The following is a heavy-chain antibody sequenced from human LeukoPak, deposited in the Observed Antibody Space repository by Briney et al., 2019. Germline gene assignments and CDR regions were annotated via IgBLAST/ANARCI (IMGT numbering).Heavy chain of an antibody. CDR1: GGTFSSYA. D-gene: IGHD3-10*01. CDR2: IIPIFGTA. CDR3: ARDRKYYYGSGSHSDAFDI. J-gene: IGHJ3*02. V-gene: IGHV1-69*13. Sequence: SVKVSCKASGGTFSSYAISWVRQAPGQGLEWMGGIIPIFGTANYAQKFQGRVTITADESTSTAYMELSSLRSEDTAVYYCARDRKYYYGSGSHSDAFDIWGQGTMVTVSS.